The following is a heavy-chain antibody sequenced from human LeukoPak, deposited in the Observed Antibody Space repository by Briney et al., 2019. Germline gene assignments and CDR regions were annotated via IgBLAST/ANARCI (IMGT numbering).Heavy chain of an antibody. CDR3: ARGLGTQLERRTFSR. CDR2: INHSGST. Sequence: SETLSLTCTVSGGSISSSSYYWGWIRQPPGKGLEWIGEINHSGSTNYNPSLKSRVTISVDTSKNQFSLKLSSVTAADTAVYYCARGLGTQLERRTFSRWGQGTLVTVSS. CDR1: GGSISSSSYY. D-gene: IGHD1-1*01. J-gene: IGHJ4*02. V-gene: IGHV4-39*07.